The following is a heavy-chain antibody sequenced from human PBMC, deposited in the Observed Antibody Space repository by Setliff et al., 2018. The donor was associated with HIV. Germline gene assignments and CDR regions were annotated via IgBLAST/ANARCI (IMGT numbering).Heavy chain of an antibody. D-gene: IGHD4-17*01. CDR1: RGSISRYY. J-gene: IGHJ3*02. Sequence: SETLSXXXTVSRGSISRYYWSWIRQPPGKGLEWIGYIYYTGTTKYNPSLKSRVTMSVDTSKNQLSLKLSSLTAADTAVYYCARDRPPSTVDMLGAFDRWGQGTMVTVSS. V-gene: IGHV4-59*01. CDR3: ARDRPPSTVDMLGAFDR. CDR2: IYYTGTT.